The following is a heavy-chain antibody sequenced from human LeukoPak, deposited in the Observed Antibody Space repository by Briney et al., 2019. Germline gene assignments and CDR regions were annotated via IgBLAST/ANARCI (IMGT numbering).Heavy chain of an antibody. CDR3: AKTRPLDSSSWSHGDY. J-gene: IGHJ4*02. CDR1: GFTFSSYA. Sequence: GGSLRLSCAASGFTFSSYAMSWVRQAPGKGLEWVSAISGSGDSTYYGDSVKGRFTISRDDSKNTLYLQMNSLRAEDTAVYHCAKTRPLDSSSWSHGDYWGQGTLVTVSS. D-gene: IGHD6-13*01. CDR2: ISGSGDST. V-gene: IGHV3-23*01.